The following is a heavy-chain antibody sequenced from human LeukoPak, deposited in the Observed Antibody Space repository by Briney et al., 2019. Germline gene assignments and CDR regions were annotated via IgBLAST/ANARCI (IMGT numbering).Heavy chain of an antibody. D-gene: IGHD3-10*01. Sequence: GGSLRLSCAASGFTFSSYAMSWVRQAPGKGLEWVSAISGSGGSTYYADSVKGRFTISRDNSKNTLYLQMNSLRAEDTAVYYCAKDAVYYGSGTYYFDYWGQGTLVTVSS. CDR2: ISGSGGST. J-gene: IGHJ4*02. CDR3: AKDAVYYGSGTYYFDY. CDR1: GFTFSSYA. V-gene: IGHV3-23*01.